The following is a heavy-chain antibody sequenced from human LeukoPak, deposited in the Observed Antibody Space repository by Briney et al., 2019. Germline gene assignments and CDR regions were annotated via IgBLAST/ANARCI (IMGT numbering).Heavy chain of an antibody. CDR1: GYSFTNYW. V-gene: IGHV5-51*01. CDR3: ARRYYDFWSGYFDDAFDI. D-gene: IGHD3-3*01. CDR2: IYPGDSDT. Sequence: GESLKISCKGFGYSFTNYWIAWVRQVPGKGLEWMGIIYPGDSDTRYSPSFQGQVTISADKSISTAYLQWSSLKASDTAMYYCARRYYDFWSGYFDDAFDIWGQGTMVTVSS. J-gene: IGHJ3*02.